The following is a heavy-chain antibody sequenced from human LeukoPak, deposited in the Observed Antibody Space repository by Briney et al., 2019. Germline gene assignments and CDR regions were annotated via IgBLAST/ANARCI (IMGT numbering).Heavy chain of an antibody. J-gene: IGHJ4*02. V-gene: IGHV3-23*01. CDR3: AKAMAGGYNYGPSDN. CDR1: GFTFNLYG. CDR2: ISAIGDI. D-gene: IGHD5-18*01. Sequence: GGSLRLSCAASGFTFNLYGTSWVRQAPGKGLEWVSVISAIGDIYYADSVKGRFTISRDNSKNMLYLQMNSLRAEDTAVYYCAKAMAGGYNYGPSDNWGLGALVTVSS.